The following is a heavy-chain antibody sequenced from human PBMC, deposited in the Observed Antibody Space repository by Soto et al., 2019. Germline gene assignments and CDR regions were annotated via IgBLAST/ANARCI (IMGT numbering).Heavy chain of an antibody. V-gene: IGHV1-18*01. CDR3: AICSSDYSADGLSLKY. CDR2: ISAYSGHT. Sequence: QVQLVQSGAEVKRPGASVKVSCKASGYTFTGYAFSWVRQAPGQGLEWMGWISAYSGHTVDSQKFQDRVTITTDPTTTTTYLAVRSLGSDDTAVYYCAICSSDYSADGLSLKYSGQGPLVTVS. J-gene: IGHJ1*01. CDR1: GYTFTGYA. D-gene: IGHD4-4*01.